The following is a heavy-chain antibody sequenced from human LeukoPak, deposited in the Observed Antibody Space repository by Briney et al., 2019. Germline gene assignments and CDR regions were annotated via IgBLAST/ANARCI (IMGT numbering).Heavy chain of an antibody. CDR2: ISGSGGST. Sequence: GGSLRLSCAASGFTVSSNYMSWVRQAPGKGLEWVSAISGSGGSTHYADSVKGRFTISRDNSKNTLYLQMNSLRAEDTAVYYCARDGQMRSGWYFHYWGLGTLVTVSS. CDR3: ARDGQMRSGWYFHY. D-gene: IGHD6-19*01. V-gene: IGHV3-23*01. CDR1: GFTVSSNY. J-gene: IGHJ4*02.